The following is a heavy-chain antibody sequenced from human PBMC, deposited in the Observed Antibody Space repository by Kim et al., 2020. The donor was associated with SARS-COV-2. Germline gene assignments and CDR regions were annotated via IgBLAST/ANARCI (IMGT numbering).Heavy chain of an antibody. CDR3: AKGGDMFGELAPNWFDP. J-gene: IGHJ5*02. D-gene: IGHD3-10*02. Sequence: GGSLRLSCAASGFTSSSYGMHWVRQAPGKGLEWVAVISYDGSNKYYADSVKGRFTISRDNSKNKLYLQMNSLRAEDTAVYYCAKGGDMFGELAPNWFDPWGQGTLVTVSS. V-gene: IGHV3-30*18. CDR2: ISYDGSNK. CDR1: GFTSSSYG.